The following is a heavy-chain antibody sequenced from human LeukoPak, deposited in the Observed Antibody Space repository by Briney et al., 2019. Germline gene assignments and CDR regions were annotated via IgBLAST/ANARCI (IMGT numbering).Heavy chain of an antibody. CDR2: IKQDGSEK. J-gene: IGHJ4*02. D-gene: IGHD5-18*01. V-gene: IGHV3-7*03. CDR3: ARALRRYSYDYPPPDY. Sequence: PGGSLRLSCAASGFTFSSYWMSWVRQAPGKGLEWVANIKQDGSEKYYVDSVKGRFTISRDNAKNSLYLQMNSLRAEDTALYYCARALRRYSYDYPPPDYWGQGTLVTVSS. CDR1: GFTFSSYW.